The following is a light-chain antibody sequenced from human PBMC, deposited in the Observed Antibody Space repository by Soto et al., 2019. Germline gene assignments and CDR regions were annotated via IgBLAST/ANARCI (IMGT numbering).Light chain of an antibody. CDR1: QTVSTY. CDR2: DAS. V-gene: IGKV3-11*01. Sequence: EVVLTQSPATLSLSPGERATLSCKTSQTVSTYLAWYQHKPGQAPRLLIYDASNRATGVPARFSGSRSGTDFTLTISDLEPADFGLYYCQQRLNWPPGFGQGTKVEIK. CDR3: QQRLNWPPG. J-gene: IGKJ1*01.